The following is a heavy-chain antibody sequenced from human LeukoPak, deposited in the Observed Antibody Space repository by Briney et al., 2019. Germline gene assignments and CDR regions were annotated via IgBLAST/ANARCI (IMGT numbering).Heavy chain of an antibody. Sequence: MXXVXQAPGQGLEWMGWINPNSGGTNYAQKFQGRVTMTRDTSISTAYMELSRLRSDDTAVYYCARDVLYSSSWYYFDYWGQGTLVTVSS. D-gene: IGHD6-13*01. V-gene: IGHV1-2*02. J-gene: IGHJ4*02. CDR2: INPNSGGT. CDR3: ARDVLYSSSWYYFDY.